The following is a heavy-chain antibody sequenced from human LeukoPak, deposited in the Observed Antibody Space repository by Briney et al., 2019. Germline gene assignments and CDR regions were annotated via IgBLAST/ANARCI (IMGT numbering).Heavy chain of an antibody. Sequence: AGGSLRLSCAASGFTFNSYRMNWVRQAPGKGLEWVANIKQDGSEKHYVDSMKGRFTISRDNAKNSLFLQMNSLRAEDTAVYYCARARIDYWGQGTLVTVSS. V-gene: IGHV3-7*05. J-gene: IGHJ4*02. CDR1: GFTFNSYR. CDR2: IKQDGSEK. D-gene: IGHD1-14*01. CDR3: ARARIDY.